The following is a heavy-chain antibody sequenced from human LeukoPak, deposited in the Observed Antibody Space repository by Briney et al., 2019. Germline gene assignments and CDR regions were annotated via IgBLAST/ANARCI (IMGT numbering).Heavy chain of an antibody. D-gene: IGHD2-15*01. Sequence: ASETLSLTCTVSGGSISSYYWSWIRQPPGKGLEWIGYIHYSGSTNYNPSLKSRVTISVDTSKNQFSLKLSSVTAADTAVYYCARSSAYCSGGSCYLSPQYYYYMDVWGKGTTVTVSS. V-gene: IGHV4-59*01. CDR3: ARSSAYCSGGSCYLSPQYYYYMDV. J-gene: IGHJ6*03. CDR1: GGSISSYY. CDR2: IHYSGST.